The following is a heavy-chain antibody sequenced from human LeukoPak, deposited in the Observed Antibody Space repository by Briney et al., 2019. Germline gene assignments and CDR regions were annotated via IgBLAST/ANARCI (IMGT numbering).Heavy chain of an antibody. CDR2: ISSGGGAM. CDR1: GFTFSDYF. J-gene: IGHJ4*02. D-gene: IGHD5-12*01. Sequence: GGSLRLSCAASGFTFSDYFMTWVRQAPGKGLEWVSYISSGGGAMYYADSVKGRFTISRDDAKNSLYLQMNNLRVDDTAVYYCARDFDDDSGYNFDYWGQGTLVTVSS. V-gene: IGHV3-11*04. CDR3: ARDFDDDSGYNFDY.